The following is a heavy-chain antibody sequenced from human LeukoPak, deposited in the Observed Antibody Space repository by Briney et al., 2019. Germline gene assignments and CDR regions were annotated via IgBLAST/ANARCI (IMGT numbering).Heavy chain of an antibody. V-gene: IGHV1-2*03. D-gene: IGHD6-13*01. Sequence: LGASVKVSCKASGYTFTGYYMHWVRQAPGQGLEWMGWINPNSGGTNYAQKFQGRVTMTRDTSITTAYMELTRLGSDDTAVYYCARERPNSSSWYARWFDPWGQGTLVTVSS. CDR1: GYTFTGYY. J-gene: IGHJ5*02. CDR3: ARERPNSSSWYARWFDP. CDR2: INPNSGGT.